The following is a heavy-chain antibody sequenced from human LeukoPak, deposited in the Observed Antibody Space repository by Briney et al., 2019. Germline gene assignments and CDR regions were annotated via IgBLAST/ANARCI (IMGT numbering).Heavy chain of an antibody. D-gene: IGHD6-13*01. CDR3: ARDSGYSSSWSFDP. CDR2: VNTNTGNP. V-gene: IGHV7-4-1*02. CDR1: GYTFTSYA. J-gene: IGHJ5*02. Sequence: GASVKVSRKASGYTFTSYAMNWVRQAPGQGLEWMGWVNTNTGNPTYAQGFTGRFVFSLDTSVSTAYLQISSLKAEDTAVYYCARDSGYSSSWSFDPWGQGTLVTVSS.